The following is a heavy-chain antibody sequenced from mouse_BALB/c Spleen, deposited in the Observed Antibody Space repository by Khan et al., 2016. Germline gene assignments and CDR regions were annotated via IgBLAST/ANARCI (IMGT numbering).Heavy chain of an antibody. J-gene: IGHJ4*01. Sequence: VQLQQSGAELVKPGASVKLSCTASGFNIKDTYMHWVKQRPEQGLEWIGRIDPANGNTKYDPKFQGKATITADTSSNTAYLQLSSLTSEDTAVDYCARSYGSSYYAMDYWGQGTSVTVSS. CDR2: IDPANGNT. V-gene: IGHV14-3*02. CDR1: GFNIKDTY. CDR3: ARSYGSSYYAMDY. D-gene: IGHD1-1*01.